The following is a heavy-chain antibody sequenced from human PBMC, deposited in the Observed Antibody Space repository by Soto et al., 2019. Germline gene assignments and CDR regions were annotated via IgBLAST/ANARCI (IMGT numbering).Heavy chain of an antibody. CDR1: GYSFTSYW. J-gene: IGHJ6*02. CDR3: ASVDTAMAVYYYGMDV. V-gene: IGHV5-10-1*01. CDR2: IDPSDSYT. D-gene: IGHD5-18*01. Sequence: PGESLKISCKGSGYSFTSYWISWVRQMPGKGLEWMGRIDPSDSYTNYSPSFQGHVTISADKSISTAYLQWSSLKASDTAMYYCASVDTAMAVYYYGMDVWGQGTTVTVSS.